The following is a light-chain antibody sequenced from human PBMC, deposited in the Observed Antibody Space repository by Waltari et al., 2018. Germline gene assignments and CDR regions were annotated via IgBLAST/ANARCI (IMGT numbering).Light chain of an antibody. CDR2: DAS. CDR1: QSVSRT. CDR3: QKYGTLPAT. Sequence: EIVLTPSPGTLSLSPGDRATLSFRANQSVSRTLAWYQQKPGQAPRLLIYDASSRATVIPDRFSGSGSGTDFSLTISRLEPEDFAVYYCQKYGTLPATFGQGTKVEIK. J-gene: IGKJ1*01. V-gene: IGKV3-20*01.